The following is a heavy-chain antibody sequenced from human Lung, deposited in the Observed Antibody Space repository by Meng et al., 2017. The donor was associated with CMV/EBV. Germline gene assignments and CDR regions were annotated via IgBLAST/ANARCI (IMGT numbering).Heavy chain of an antibody. CDR2: ISSSSSYI. CDR3: AWTMIVGYNY. J-gene: IGHJ4*02. CDR1: GFTFSSHS. V-gene: IGHV3-21*01. D-gene: IGHD3-22*01. Sequence: SCAASGFTFSSHSMNWVRQAPGKGLEWVSSISSSSSYIYYADSVKGRFTISRDNAKNSLYLQMNSLRAEDTAVYYCAWTMIVGYNYWAQGTLVTVSS.